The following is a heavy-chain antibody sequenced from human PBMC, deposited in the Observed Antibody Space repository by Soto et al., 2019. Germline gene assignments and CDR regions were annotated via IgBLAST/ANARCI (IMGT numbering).Heavy chain of an antibody. J-gene: IGHJ4*02. CDR2: ISYDGSNK. D-gene: IGHD1-1*01. CDR3: ARGLSFQWLERRGPYFDY. Sequence: PGGSLRLSCAASGFTFSSYGMHWVRQAPGKGLEWVAVISYDGSNKYYADSVKGRFTISRDNSKNTLYLQMNSLRAEDTAVYYCARGLSFQWLERRGPYFDYWGQGTLVTVSS. V-gene: IGHV3-30*03. CDR1: GFTFSSYG.